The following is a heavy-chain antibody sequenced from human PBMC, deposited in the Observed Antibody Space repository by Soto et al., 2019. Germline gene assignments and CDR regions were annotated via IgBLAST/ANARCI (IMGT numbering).Heavy chain of an antibody. CDR3: ARGRREAVATTALDY. CDR1: GGTFSSSS. J-gene: IGHJ4*02. Sequence: SVKVSCKASGGTFSSSSISWVRQAPGQGLEWMGGIIPIFGTANYAQKFQGRVTITADESTSTAYMELSSLRSEDTAVYYCARGRREAVATTALDYWGQGTQVNVSS. V-gene: IGHV1-69*13. CDR2: IIPIFGTA. D-gene: IGHD6-19*01.